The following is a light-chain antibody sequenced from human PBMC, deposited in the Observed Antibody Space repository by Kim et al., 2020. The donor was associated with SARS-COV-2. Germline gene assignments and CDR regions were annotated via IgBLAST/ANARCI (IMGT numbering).Light chain of an antibody. CDR3: SAWDSSLNAVV. CDR1: SNNVGNQG. CDR2: RSN. J-gene: IGLJ2*01. V-gene: IGLV10-54*01. Sequence: RPTAQLTWHGNSNNVGNQGASWLQHHQGHPPKVLSYRSNNRPSGISERLSASRSGNTASLTITGLQPEDEADYYCSAWDSSLNAVVFGGGTQLTVL.